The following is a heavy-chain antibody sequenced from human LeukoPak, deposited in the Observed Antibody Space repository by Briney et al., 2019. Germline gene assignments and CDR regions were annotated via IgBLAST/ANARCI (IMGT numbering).Heavy chain of an antibody. V-gene: IGHV4-4*07. CDR1: GDSISTNY. Sequence: PSETLSLTCSVYGDSISTNYWNWIRQPAGKGLEGMGRIFHTGSTNSSPSLKSRATMSIDSSKNQSSLNLSSVTAAGTAVYYCARAGANGIEAAGSLRYWGQGTLVTVSS. J-gene: IGHJ4*02. CDR3: ARAGANGIEAAGSLRY. D-gene: IGHD6-13*01. CDR2: IFHTGST.